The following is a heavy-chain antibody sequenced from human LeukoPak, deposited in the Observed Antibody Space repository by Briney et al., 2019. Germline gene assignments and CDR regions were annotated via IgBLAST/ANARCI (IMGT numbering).Heavy chain of an antibody. J-gene: IGHJ4*02. CDR1: GSTFSSYG. D-gene: IGHD6-13*01. Sequence: PGGSLRLSCAASGSTFSSYGMHWVRQAPGKGLEWVAFIRYDGSNKYYADSVKGRFTISRDNSKNTLYLQMNSLRAEDTAVYYCAKDYFVGYSSSWYHFFDYWGQGTLVTVSS. CDR2: IRYDGSNK. CDR3: AKDYFVGYSSSWYHFFDY. V-gene: IGHV3-30*02.